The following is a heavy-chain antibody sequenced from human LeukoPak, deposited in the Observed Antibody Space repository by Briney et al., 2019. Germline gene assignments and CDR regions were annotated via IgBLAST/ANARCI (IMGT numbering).Heavy chain of an antibody. D-gene: IGHD5-18*01. CDR2: INHNGST. Sequence: LGTLCLTCAVSGGSFSGYYWSWIRQPPGKGLEWVADINHNGSTNYNPSLKSRVSISVDTSKNQFSLKLSSVTAADTAVYYCARGRVWIQLWSVGSYYMDVWGKGTTATVSS. CDR1: GGSFSGYY. V-gene: IGHV4-34*01. CDR3: ARGRVWIQLWSVGSYYMDV. J-gene: IGHJ6*03.